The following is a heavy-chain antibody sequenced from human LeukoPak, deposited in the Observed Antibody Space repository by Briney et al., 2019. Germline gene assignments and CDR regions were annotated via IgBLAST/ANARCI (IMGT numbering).Heavy chain of an antibody. D-gene: IGHD2-2*01. J-gene: IGHJ4*02. CDR2: IHYSGNT. Sequence: PSETLSLTCAVYGGSFSGFYWSWIRQPQGKGLEWIGEIHYSGNTNYNPSLRSRVTISLDTPNNQFSLKLSSVTAADTAVYYCAREVLDCSSTSCSPGLDYWGQGTLVTVSS. CDR1: GGSFSGFY. CDR3: AREVLDCSSTSCSPGLDY. V-gene: IGHV4-34*01.